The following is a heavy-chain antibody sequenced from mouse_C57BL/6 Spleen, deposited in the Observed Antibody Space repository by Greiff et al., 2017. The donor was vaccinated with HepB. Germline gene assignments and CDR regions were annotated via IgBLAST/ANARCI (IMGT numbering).Heavy chain of an antibody. V-gene: IGHV1-82*01. CDR2: IYPGDGDT. CDR1: GYAFSSSW. J-gene: IGHJ3*01. Sequence: VQLQQSGPELVKPGASVKISCKASGYAFSSSWMNWVKQRPGKGLEWIGRIYPGDGDTNYNGKFKGKATLTADKSSSTDYMQLSSLTSEESAVYFCARDDCYSLAWFAYWGQGTLVTVSA. CDR3: ARDDCYSLAWFAY. D-gene: IGHD2-3*01.